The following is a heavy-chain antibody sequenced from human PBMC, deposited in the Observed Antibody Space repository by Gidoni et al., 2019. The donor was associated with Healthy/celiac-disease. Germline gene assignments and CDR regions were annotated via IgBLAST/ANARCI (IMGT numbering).Heavy chain of an antibody. V-gene: IGHV2-26*01. J-gene: IGHJ5*02. CDR1: GFSLSNARMG. Sequence: QVTLKESGPVLVKPTETLTLTCTVSGFSLSNARMGVSWIRQPPGKALEWLAHIFSNDEKSYSTSLKSRLTISKDTSKSQVVLTMTNMDPVDTATYYCARIEVDYDFWSGYYYGPNWFDPWGQGTLVTVSS. CDR2: IFSNDEK. D-gene: IGHD3-3*01. CDR3: ARIEVDYDFWSGYYYGPNWFDP.